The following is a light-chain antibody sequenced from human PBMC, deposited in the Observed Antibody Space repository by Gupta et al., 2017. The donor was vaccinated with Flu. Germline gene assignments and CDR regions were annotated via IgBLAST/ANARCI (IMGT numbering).Light chain of an antibody. V-gene: IGKV1-39*01. CDR1: QNINTY. CDR2: AAS. CDR3: QQSDSKPFT. J-gene: IGKJ3*01. Sequence: DIQMTQSPSSLSASVGDRVTITCRASQNINTYVNWYQEKPGKAPKLLIYAASSLQSGVPSRFSGSGSGTDFTLTISSLQAEDFATYYCQQSDSKPFTFGHGTKVDIK.